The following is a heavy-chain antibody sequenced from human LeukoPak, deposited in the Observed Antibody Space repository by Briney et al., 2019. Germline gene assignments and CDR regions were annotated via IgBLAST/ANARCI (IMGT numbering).Heavy chain of an antibody. CDR3: ARHSICFDP. Sequence: SETLSLTCSVSGGSISTYYWSWIRQPPGKGLEWIGYISYSGSTNYNPSLKSRVTISVDTSKNQFSLKLTSVTAADTAVYYCARHSICFDPWGQGTLVTVSS. CDR2: ISYSGST. V-gene: IGHV4-59*08. J-gene: IGHJ5*02. CDR1: GGSISTYY.